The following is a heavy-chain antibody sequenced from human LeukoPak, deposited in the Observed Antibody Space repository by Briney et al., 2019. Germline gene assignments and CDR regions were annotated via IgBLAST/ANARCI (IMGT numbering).Heavy chain of an antibody. J-gene: IGHJ6*02. CDR2: INHSGST. D-gene: IGHD2-15*01. CDR1: GGSFSGYY. Sequence: SETLSLTCAVYGGSFSGYYWSWIRQPPGKGLEWIGEINHSGSTNYNPSLKGRVTISVDTSKNQFSLRLSSVTAADTAVYYCARGRYRLGYRSGGSCYPDYYYGMDVWGQGTTVTVSS. V-gene: IGHV4-34*01. CDR3: ARGRYRLGYRSGGSCYPDYYYGMDV.